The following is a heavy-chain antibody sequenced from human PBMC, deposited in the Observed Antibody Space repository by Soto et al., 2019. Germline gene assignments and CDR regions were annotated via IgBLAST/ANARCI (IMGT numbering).Heavy chain of an antibody. D-gene: IGHD6-19*01. CDR2: ISAYNGNT. J-gene: IGHJ4*02. CDR3: ARAVAVAADFDY. V-gene: IGHV1-18*01. CDR1: GYTFTNYG. Sequence: ASVKVSCKASGYTFTNYGISWVRQAPGQGLEWMGWISAYNGNTEYAQKLQGRVTMTTDTSTSTAYMELSSLRSEDTAVYYCARAVAVAADFDYWGQGTLVSVSS.